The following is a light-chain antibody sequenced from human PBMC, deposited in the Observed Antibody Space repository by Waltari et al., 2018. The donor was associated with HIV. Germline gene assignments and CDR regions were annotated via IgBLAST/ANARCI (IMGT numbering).Light chain of an antibody. CDR2: EVN. V-gene: IGLV2-14*01. CDR3: TSYISSASPV. Sequence: QSALTQPSLVSGSPGSSIPIPCTVPRFDASAYQPVSWFHHHPGKAPKVIIYEVNNPPSGVSSRFSGSKSASGASLTIAGLQPEDEATYFCTSYISSASPVFGGGTKVTVL. J-gene: IGLJ3*02. CDR1: RFDASAYQP.